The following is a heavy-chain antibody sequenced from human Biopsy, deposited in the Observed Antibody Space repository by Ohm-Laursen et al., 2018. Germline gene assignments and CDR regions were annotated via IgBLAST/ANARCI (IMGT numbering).Heavy chain of an antibody. CDR3: ARSTYYYERSGTRRGLDI. CDR2: IDSGGYT. J-gene: IGHJ3*02. CDR1: GFTFSDYC. D-gene: IGHD3-22*01. Sequence: SLRLPCAASGFTFSDYCMSWVRQAPGKGLEWVSVIDSGGYTHYTDSVKGRFTISRDNSKNTLYLQMNNLSAEDTAVYYCARSTYYYERSGTRRGLDIWGQGTMVTVSS. V-gene: IGHV3-53*01.